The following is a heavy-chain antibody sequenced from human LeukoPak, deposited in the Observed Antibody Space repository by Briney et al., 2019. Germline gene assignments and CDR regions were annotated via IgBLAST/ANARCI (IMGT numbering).Heavy chain of an antibody. D-gene: IGHD3-22*01. CDR2: IRSKANSYAT. CDR3: TRHPDYYDSSGYYRNYYYYYMDV. CDR1: GFSFSTYS. V-gene: IGHV3-73*01. Sequence: PGGSLRLSCAASGFSFSTYSMNWVRQAPGKGLEWVGRIRSKANSYATAYAASVKGRFTISRDDSKNTAYLQMNSLKTEDTAVYYCTRHPDYYDSSGYYRNYYYYYMDVWGKGTTVTVSS. J-gene: IGHJ6*03.